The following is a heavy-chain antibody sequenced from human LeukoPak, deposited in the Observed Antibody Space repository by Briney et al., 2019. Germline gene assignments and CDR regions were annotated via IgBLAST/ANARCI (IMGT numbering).Heavy chain of an antibody. Sequence: SETLSLTCTVPGGSISSYYWNWIRQPPGKGLEWIGSISYSGSTKYNPSLESRVTISVDTSKNQISLKLSCVTAADTTVYYCARAPERWYSYGSYTYYYMDVWGKGTTVSVSS. CDR1: GGSISSYY. J-gene: IGHJ6*03. CDR2: ISYSGST. D-gene: IGHD5-18*01. CDR3: ARAPERWYSYGSYTYYYMDV. V-gene: IGHV4-59*01.